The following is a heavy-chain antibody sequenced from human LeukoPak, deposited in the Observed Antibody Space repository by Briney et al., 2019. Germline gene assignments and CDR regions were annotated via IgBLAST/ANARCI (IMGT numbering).Heavy chain of an antibody. CDR2: IYSDDST. J-gene: IGHJ4*02. CDR1: GFTVSGVY. CDR3: ASQPRDAAALDY. V-gene: IGHV3-53*01. D-gene: IGHD6-13*01. Sequence: GGSLRLSCVASGFTVSGVYMSWVRQAPGQGLDWVSVIYSDDSTYYADSVKGRFTISRDNSKNTLNLQMNSLRAEDTAVYYCASQPRDAAALDYWGQGTLVTVSS.